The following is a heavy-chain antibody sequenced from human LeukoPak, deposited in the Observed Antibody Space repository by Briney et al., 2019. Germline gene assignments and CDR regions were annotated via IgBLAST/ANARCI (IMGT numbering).Heavy chain of an antibody. CDR2: ISGSGGST. Sequence: GGSLRLSCAASGFTFSSYAMSWVRQAPGKGLEWVSAISGSGGSTYYADSVKGRFTISRDNSKNTLYLQMNSLRAEDTAVYYCAKDFIAAQNYYHYGMDVWGQGPRVTVS. CDR3: AKDFIAAQNYYHYGMDV. CDR1: GFTFSSYA. J-gene: IGHJ6*02. V-gene: IGHV3-23*01. D-gene: IGHD6-25*01.